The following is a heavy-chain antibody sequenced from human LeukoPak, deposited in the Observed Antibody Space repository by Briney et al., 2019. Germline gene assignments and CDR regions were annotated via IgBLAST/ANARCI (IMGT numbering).Heavy chain of an antibody. Sequence: GGSLRLSCAVSGITLSNYGMSWGRQAPGKGLEWGAGIRGSGGSTNYADSVKGRFTISRDNSKNTLYLHMSSLRAEDTAVYFCAKRGVVIRVILVGFHKEAYYFDSWGQGALVTVSS. CDR1: GITLSNYG. J-gene: IGHJ4*02. D-gene: IGHD3-22*01. CDR2: IRGSGGST. V-gene: IGHV3-23*01. CDR3: AKRGVVIRVILVGFHKEAYYFDS.